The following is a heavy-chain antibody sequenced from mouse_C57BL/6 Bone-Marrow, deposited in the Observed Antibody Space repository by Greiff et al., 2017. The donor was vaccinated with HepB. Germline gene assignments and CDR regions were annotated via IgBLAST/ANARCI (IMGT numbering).Heavy chain of an antibody. CDR1: GFSFNTYA. CDR2: IRSKSNNYAT. V-gene: IGHV10-1*01. J-gene: IGHJ4*01. Sequence: EVKLMESGGGLVQPKGSLKLSCAASGFSFNTYAMNWVRQAPGKGLEWVARIRSKSNNYATYYADSVKDRFTISRDDSESMLYLQMNNLKTEDTAMYYCVRRYYDYLYAMDYWGQGTSVTVSS. D-gene: IGHD2-4*01. CDR3: VRRYYDYLYAMDY.